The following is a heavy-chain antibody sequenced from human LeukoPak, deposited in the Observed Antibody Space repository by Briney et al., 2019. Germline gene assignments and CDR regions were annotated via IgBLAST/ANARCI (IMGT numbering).Heavy chain of an antibody. D-gene: IGHD3-10*01. J-gene: IGHJ6*04. V-gene: IGHV3-21*01. CDR3: ARDLSGGYYYGMDV. Sequence: GGSLRLSCAASGFTFSSYSMNWVRQAPGKGLEWVSSISSSSSYIYYADSVKGRFTISRDNAKNSLYLQMNSLRAEDTAVYYCARDLSGGYYYGMDVWGKGTTVTVSS. CDR2: ISSSSSYI. CDR1: GFTFSSYS.